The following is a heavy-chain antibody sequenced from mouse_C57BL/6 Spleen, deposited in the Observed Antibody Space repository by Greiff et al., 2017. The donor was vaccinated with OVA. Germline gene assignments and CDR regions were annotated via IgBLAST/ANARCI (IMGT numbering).Heavy chain of an antibody. J-gene: IGHJ2*01. CDR3: AKGYSNYFDY. V-gene: IGHV5-17*01. D-gene: IGHD2-5*01. CDR1: GFTFSDYG. Sequence: EVQLVESGGGLVKPGGSLKLSCAASGFTFSDYGMHWVRQAPEKGLEWVAYISSGSSTIYYADTVKGRFTISRDNAKNTLFLQRTSLRSEDTAMYYCAKGYSNYFDYWGQGTTLTVSS. CDR2: ISSGSSTI.